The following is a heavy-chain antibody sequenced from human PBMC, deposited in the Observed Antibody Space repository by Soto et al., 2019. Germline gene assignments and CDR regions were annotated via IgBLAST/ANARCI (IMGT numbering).Heavy chain of an antibody. V-gene: IGHV4-59*01. CDR3: ARGYCGGDCYSRHAFDI. CDR1: GGSISSYY. CDR2: IYYSGST. Sequence: SETLSLTCTVSGGSISSYYWSWIRQPPGKGLEWIGYIYYSGSTNYNPSLKSRVTISVDTSKNQFSLKLSSVTAADTAVYYCARGYCGGDCYSRHAFDIWGQGTMVTVSS. J-gene: IGHJ3*02. D-gene: IGHD2-21*02.